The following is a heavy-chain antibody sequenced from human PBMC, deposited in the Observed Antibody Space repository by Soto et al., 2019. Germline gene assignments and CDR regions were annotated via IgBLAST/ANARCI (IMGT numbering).Heavy chain of an antibody. CDR2: IYNSGNT. CDR1: GGSVSSGSCF. CDR3: AREGRVATFDY. V-gene: IGHV4-61*01. J-gene: IGHJ4*02. Sequence: SETLSLTCNVSGGSVSSGSCFWSWIRQPPGKGLEWIGYIYNSGNTKYNPSLKSRVTISADTSKNQFSLKLSSVTAADTAVYYCAREGRVATFDYWGQGSLVTVSS. D-gene: IGHD5-12*01.